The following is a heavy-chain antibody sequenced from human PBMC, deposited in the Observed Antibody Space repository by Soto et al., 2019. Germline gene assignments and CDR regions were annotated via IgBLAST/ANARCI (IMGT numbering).Heavy chain of an antibody. Sequence: GASVKVSCKASGYTFTSYYMHWVRQAPGQGLEWMAIINPSGGSTSYAQKFQGRVTMTRDTSTSTVYMELSSLGSEDTAVYYCAREGTGTTLGYWGQGTLVTVPQ. CDR2: INPSGGST. D-gene: IGHD1-1*01. CDR3: AREGTGTTLGY. J-gene: IGHJ4*02. V-gene: IGHV1-46*01. CDR1: GYTFTSYY.